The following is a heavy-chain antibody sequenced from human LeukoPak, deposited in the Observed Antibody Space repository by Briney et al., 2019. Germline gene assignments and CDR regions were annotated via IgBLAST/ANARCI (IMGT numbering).Heavy chain of an antibody. J-gene: IGHJ3*02. D-gene: IGHD2-2*01. Sequence: SETLSLTCTVSGGSISSYYWSWIRQPAGKGLEWIGRIYPSGSTNYNPSLKSRVTMSVDTSKNQFSLKLSSVTAADTAVYYCARSYSFCGSTSCYDYNAFDIWGQGSMVTVSS. CDR3: ARSYSFCGSTSCYDYNAFDI. V-gene: IGHV4-4*07. CDR1: GGSISSYY. CDR2: IYPSGST.